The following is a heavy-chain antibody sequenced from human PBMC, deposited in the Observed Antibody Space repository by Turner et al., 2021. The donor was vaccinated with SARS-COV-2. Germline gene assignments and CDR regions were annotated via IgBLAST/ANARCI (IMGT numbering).Heavy chain of an antibody. Sequence: QLQLQESGPGLVEPSETLSLACTVAGGSLSSSICYSGGTRQLPGKGLEWNGRIYYSGSINYDPSLKSRVTISVDTSKNQFSLKLNSVTPADTAVYYCATDYYDSSGYYYGGWFDPWGQGTLVTVSS. V-gene: IGHV4-39*02. CDR3: ATDYYDSSGYYYGGWFDP. CDR2: IYYSGSI. CDR1: GGSLSSSICY. J-gene: IGHJ5*02. D-gene: IGHD3-22*01.